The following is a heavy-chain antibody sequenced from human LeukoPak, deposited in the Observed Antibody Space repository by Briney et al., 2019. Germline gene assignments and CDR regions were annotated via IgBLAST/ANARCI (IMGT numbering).Heavy chain of an antibody. D-gene: IGHD5-18*01. CDR2: IHSGGTT. V-gene: IGHV4-4*07. Sequence: SETLSLTCTVSGGSIGDDYFTWIRQPAGKGPEWIGRIHSGGTTNYNPSLVSRATLSIDTSKKQISLRLTSMTAADTALYYRARDNGSGYTYGYEHYYYYIDVWGKGTTVTVSS. CDR3: ARDNGSGYTYGYEHYYYYIDV. J-gene: IGHJ6*03. CDR1: GGSIGDDY.